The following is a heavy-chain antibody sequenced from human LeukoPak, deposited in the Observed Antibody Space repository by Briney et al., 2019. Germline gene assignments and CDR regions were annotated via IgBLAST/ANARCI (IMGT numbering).Heavy chain of an antibody. CDR3: ARGGVKWELLKGAAFDI. D-gene: IGHD1-26*01. CDR1: GYTFSNFD. CDR2: MNPNSGNT. V-gene: IGHV1-8*01. J-gene: IGHJ3*02. Sequence: ASVKVSCKASGYTFSNFDINWVRQATGQGLEWMGWMNPNSGNTGYAQKFQGRVTMTRDTSTSTVYMELSSLRSEDTAVYYCARGGVKWELLKGAAFDIWGQGTMVTVSS.